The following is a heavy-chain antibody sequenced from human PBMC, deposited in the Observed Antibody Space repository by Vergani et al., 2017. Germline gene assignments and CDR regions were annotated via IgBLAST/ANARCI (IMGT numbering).Heavy chain of an antibody. V-gene: IGHV3-11*01. CDR2: ISSSGSTI. J-gene: IGHJ4*02. CDR3: AREKKGSSWFDY. Sequence: QVPLVESGGGLVKPGGSLRLSCAASGFTFSDYYMSWIRQAPGKGLEWVSYISSSGSTIYYEDSVKVRFTISRDNAKNSLYLQMNRLRAEDTAVYYCAREKKGSSWFDYWGQGTLVTVSS. D-gene: IGHD6-13*01. CDR1: GFTFSDYY.